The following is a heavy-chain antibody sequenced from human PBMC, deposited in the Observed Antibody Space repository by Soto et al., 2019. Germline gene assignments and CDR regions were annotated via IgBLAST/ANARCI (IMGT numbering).Heavy chain of an antibody. Sequence: PSETLSLTCTVSGGSISSYYWSWIRQPPGKGLEWIGYIYYSGSTNYNPSLKSRVTISVDTSKNQFSLKLSSVTAADTAVYYCARHGSGWYSDYWGQGTLVTVSS. CDR2: IYYSGST. J-gene: IGHJ4*02. V-gene: IGHV4-59*08. CDR1: GGSISSYY. CDR3: ARHGSGWYSDY. D-gene: IGHD6-19*01.